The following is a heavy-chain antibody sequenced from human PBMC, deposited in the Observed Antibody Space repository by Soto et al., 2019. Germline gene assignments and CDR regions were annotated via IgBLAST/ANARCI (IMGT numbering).Heavy chain of an antibody. V-gene: IGHV3-23*01. CDR2: ISGSGDST. Sequence: EVQLLESGGGLVQPGGSLRLSCAASGFTFSSYAMRWVRQAPGKGLEWVSAISGSGDSTYYADSVKGRFTISRDNSKNTVYLQMNSLRGEDTAVYYGARRGSGSYYDYWGQGTLVTVSS. J-gene: IGHJ4*02. D-gene: IGHD1-26*01. CDR3: ARRGSGSYYDY. CDR1: GFTFSSYA.